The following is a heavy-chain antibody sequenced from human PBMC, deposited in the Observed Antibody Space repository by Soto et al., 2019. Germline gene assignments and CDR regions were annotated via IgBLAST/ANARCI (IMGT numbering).Heavy chain of an antibody. Sequence: PGGSLRLSCAASVLTFSSYAMSWVRQAPGKGLEWVSAISGSGGSTYYADSVKGRFTISRDNSKNTLYLQMNSLRAEDTAVYYCAKDYENNDYGVLFFDYWGQGTLVTVSS. CDR2: ISGSGGST. V-gene: IGHV3-23*01. CDR1: VLTFSSYA. CDR3: AKDYENNDYGVLFFDY. J-gene: IGHJ4*02. D-gene: IGHD4-17*01.